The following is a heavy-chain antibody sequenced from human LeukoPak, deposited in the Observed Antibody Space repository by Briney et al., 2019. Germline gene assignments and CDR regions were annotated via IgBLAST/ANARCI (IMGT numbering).Heavy chain of an antibody. CDR1: GGSFSGYY. V-gene: IGHV4-34*01. Sequence: SETLSLTCAVYGGSFSGYYLSWIRQPPGKGLEWIGEVNHSENTNYNPSLKSRVTISVDTSKNQFSLQLSSVTAADTAIYYCARDYSGTANAFDIWGQGTMVTVSS. J-gene: IGHJ3*02. CDR3: ARDYSGTANAFDI. CDR2: VNHSENT. D-gene: IGHD6-13*01.